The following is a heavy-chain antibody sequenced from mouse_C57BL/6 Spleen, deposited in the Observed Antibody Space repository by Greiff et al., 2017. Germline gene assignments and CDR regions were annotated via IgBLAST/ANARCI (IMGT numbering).Heavy chain of an antibody. CDR2: ISDGGSYT. V-gene: IGHV5-4*01. CDR3: ARDGDGSSLFAY. D-gene: IGHD1-1*01. Sequence: EVKVVESGGGLVKPGGSLKLSCAASGFTFSSYAMSWVRQTPEKRLEWVATISDGGSYTYYPDNVKGRFTISRDNAKNNLYLQMSHLKSEDTAMYYCARDGDGSSLFAYWGQGTLVTVSA. CDR1: GFTFSSYA. J-gene: IGHJ3*01.